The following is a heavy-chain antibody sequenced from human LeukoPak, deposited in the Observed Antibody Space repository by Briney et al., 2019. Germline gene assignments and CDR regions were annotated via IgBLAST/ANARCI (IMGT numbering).Heavy chain of an antibody. CDR3: ARDPSSLVYGEDGMDV. CDR2: INPSGGST. V-gene: IGHV1-46*01. J-gene: IGHJ6*02. D-gene: IGHD4-17*01. Sequence: ASVKVSCKASGYTFTSYYMHWVRQAPGQGLEWMGIINPSGGSTSYAQKFQGRVTMTRDTSTSTVYMELSSLRSEDTAVYYCARDPSSLVYGEDGMDVWGQGTTVTVSS. CDR1: GYTFTSYY.